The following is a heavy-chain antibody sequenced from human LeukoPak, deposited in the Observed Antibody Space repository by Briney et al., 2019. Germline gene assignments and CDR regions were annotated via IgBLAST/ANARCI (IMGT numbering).Heavy chain of an antibody. Sequence: GGSLRLSCAASGFTVSSNYMRWVRQAPGKGLEWVSVIYSGGSTYYADSVKGRFTISRDNSKNTLYLQMNSLRDEDTAVYYCAREVKGGYDAFDIWGQGTMVTVSS. CDR2: IYSGGST. V-gene: IGHV3-66*01. CDR3: AREVKGGYDAFDI. CDR1: GFTVSSNY. D-gene: IGHD2-21*01. J-gene: IGHJ3*02.